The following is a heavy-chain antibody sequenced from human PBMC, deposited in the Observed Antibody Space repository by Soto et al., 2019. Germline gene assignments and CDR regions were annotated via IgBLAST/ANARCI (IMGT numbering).Heavy chain of an antibody. Sequence: QLQLQESGSGLVKPSQTLSLTCAVSGGSISSGGYSWSWIRQPPGKGLEWIGYIYHSGSTYYNPPLTGGVTLPVERSQNHSPLKLRRVPAADTAGYSWPRGRGGHSYYYGMHVGAQGPPFPVPS. CDR1: GGSISSGGYS. CDR3: PRGRGGHSYYYGMHV. CDR2: IYHSGST. V-gene: IGHV4-30-2*01. D-gene: IGHD3-16*01. J-gene: IGHJ6*02.